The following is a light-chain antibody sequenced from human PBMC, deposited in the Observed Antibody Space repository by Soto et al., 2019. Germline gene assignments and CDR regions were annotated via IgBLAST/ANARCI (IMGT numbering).Light chain of an antibody. CDR3: QQYNDWPLT. J-gene: IGKJ1*01. V-gene: IGKV3-15*01. Sequence: EIIMTQSPVTLSVSPGERVTLSCRASQSVSSNLAWYQQKPGQAPSLLIYGAFTRATGIPARFSGTGSGTEFTLTISSLQSEDFALYYCQQYNDWPLTFGQGTKADI. CDR2: GAF. CDR1: QSVSSN.